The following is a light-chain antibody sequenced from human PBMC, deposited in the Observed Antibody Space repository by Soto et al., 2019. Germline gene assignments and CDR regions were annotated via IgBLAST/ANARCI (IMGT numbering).Light chain of an antibody. CDR2: LAS. J-gene: IGKJ4*01. CDR1: QDISNY. V-gene: IGKV1-39*01. CDR3: QQSYSSPT. Sequence: DIQMTQSPSSLSASVGDRVTITCQASQDISNYLNWYQQKPGKAPKLLIYLASILQSGVPSRFSGSGSGTDFTLTISSLQPEDFATYYCQQSYSSPTFGGGSQVEIK.